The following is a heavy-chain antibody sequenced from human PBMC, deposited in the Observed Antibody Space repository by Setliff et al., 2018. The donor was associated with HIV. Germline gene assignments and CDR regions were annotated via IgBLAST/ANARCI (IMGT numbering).Heavy chain of an antibody. CDR2: IIPVLGTA. D-gene: IGHD5-12*01. CDR3: AKEVATTYYYRYMDV. Sequence: SVKVSCKASGGTFSDSAINGGRQAPGQGLEWMGRIIPVLGTANYAPKFPDRVTIPADKSTSTAYLELSSLRSDDTAVYYCAKEVATTYYYRYMDVWGTGTTVTVSS. J-gene: IGHJ6*03. V-gene: IGHV1-69*06. CDR1: GGTFSDSA.